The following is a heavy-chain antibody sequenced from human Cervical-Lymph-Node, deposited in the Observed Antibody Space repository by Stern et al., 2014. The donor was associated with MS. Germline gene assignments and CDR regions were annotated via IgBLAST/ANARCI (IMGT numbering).Heavy chain of an antibody. CDR3: SYSSSSHYYYGMDV. Sequence: VQLVESGGGVVPPGRSLRLSCAASGFTFSSYGMHWVRQAPGKGLEWVAVISYDGSNKYYADSVKGRFTISRDNSKNTLYLQMNSLRAEDTAVYYCSYSSSSHYYYGMDVWGQGTTVTVSS. CDR2: ISYDGSNK. V-gene: IGHV3-30*03. D-gene: IGHD6-6*01. CDR1: GFTFSSYG. J-gene: IGHJ6*02.